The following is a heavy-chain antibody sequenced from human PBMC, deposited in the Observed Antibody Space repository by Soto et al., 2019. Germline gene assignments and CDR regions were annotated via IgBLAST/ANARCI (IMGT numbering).Heavy chain of an antibody. D-gene: IGHD3-3*01. J-gene: IGHJ6*02. Sequence: PGGSLRLSCAASGFTFSAYSMNWVRQAPGKGLEWVSYISSRTNTIYYADSVQGRFTISRDDAKNSLYLQMNSLRAEDTAVYYCARDRYSDYDFWSGSLPYYYYGMDVWGQGTTVTVSS. CDR3: ARDRYSDYDFWSGSLPYYYYGMDV. V-gene: IGHV3-48*01. CDR2: ISSRTNTI. CDR1: GFTFSAYS.